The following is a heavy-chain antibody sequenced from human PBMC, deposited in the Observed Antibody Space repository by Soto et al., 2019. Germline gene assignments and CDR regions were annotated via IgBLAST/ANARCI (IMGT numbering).Heavy chain of an antibody. J-gene: IGHJ5*02. D-gene: IGHD2-2*01. V-gene: IGHV3-23*01. CDR2: ISGSVGST. Sequence: GGSLRLSSAASGFTFSSYAMSWVRQAPGKGLEWVSAISGSVGSTYYADSVKGRFTISRDNSKNTLYLQMNSLRAEDTAVYYCAKFVLSKYPPTWFDPWGHVTFVTFSS. CDR3: AKFVLSKYPPTWFDP. CDR1: GFTFSSYA.